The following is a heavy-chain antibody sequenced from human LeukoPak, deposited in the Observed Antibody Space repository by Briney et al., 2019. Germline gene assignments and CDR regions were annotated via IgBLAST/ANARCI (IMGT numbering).Heavy chain of an antibody. V-gene: IGHV4-34*01. J-gene: IGHJ4*02. CDR1: GGSFSGYY. Sequence: SETLSLTCAVYGGSFSGYYWSWIRQPPGKGLEWIGSIYYSGSTYYNPSLKSRVTISVDTSKNQFSLKLSSVTAADTAVYYCARHRLYYFDYWGQGTLVTVSS. CDR3: ARHRLYYFDY. CDR2: IYYSGST.